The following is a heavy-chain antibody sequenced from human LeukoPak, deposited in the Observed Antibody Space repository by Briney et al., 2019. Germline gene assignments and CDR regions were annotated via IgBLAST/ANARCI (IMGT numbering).Heavy chain of an antibody. D-gene: IGHD2-15*01. Sequence: SQTPSLTCTVSGGSISSGGYYWSWIRQHPGKGLEWIGYIYYSGSTYYNPSLESRVTISVDTSKNQFSLKLSSVTAADTAVYYCARGRVVVVAATSYGMDVWGQGTTVTVSS. V-gene: IGHV4-31*03. CDR2: IYYSGST. CDR3: ARGRVVVVAATSYGMDV. J-gene: IGHJ6*02. CDR1: GGSISSGGYY.